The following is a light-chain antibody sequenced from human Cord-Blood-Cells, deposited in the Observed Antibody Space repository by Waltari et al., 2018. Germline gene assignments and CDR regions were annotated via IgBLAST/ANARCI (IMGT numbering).Light chain of an antibody. Sequence: EIVMTPSPATLSVSPGERATISCRASQSVSSNLAWYQQKPGQAPRLLIYGASTRATGIPDRFSGSGSGTEFTLTISSLQSEDFAVYYCQQYNNWPGTFGQGTKVEIK. CDR2: GAS. V-gene: IGKV3-15*01. CDR3: QQYNNWPGT. J-gene: IGKJ1*01. CDR1: QSVSSN.